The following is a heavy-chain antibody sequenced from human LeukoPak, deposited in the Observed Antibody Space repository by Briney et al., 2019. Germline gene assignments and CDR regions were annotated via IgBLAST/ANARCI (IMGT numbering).Heavy chain of an antibody. J-gene: IGHJ3*02. CDR3: ARGGHCSDVICYSYSAFDI. Sequence: GGSLRLSCAASGFTFSSYEMNWVRQAPGKGLEWGSYISPSGSSKYYADSVKGRFTISRDNAKNSLYLQMNNLRPEDTAVYYCARGGHCSDVICYSYSAFDIWGQGTMVTVSS. CDR1: GFTFSSYE. CDR2: ISPSGSSK. V-gene: IGHV3-48*03. D-gene: IGHD2-15*01.